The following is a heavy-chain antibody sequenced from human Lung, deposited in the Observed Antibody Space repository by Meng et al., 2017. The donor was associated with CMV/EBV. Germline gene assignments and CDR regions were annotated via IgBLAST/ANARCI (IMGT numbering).Heavy chain of an antibody. V-gene: IGHV4-39*07. CDR3: ARVWGGDNWLDP. CDR1: RGSISISSHY. J-gene: IGHJ5*02. Sequence: CTVSRGSISISSHYWRWVRQAPGKGLEWIGSMLYGGSTFYNPSLKSRVSISIDVSKNQFSLSLSSVTAADTAVYYCARVWGGDNWLDPWGQGILVTVSS. CDR2: MLYGGST. D-gene: IGHD3-16*01.